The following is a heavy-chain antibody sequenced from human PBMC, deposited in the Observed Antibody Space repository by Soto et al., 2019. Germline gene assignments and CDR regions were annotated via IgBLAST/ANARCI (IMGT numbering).Heavy chain of an antibody. J-gene: IGHJ4*02. Sequence: SLRLSCAASGFTFSSYAMSWVRQAPGKGLEWVSAISGSGGSTYYADSVKGRFTISRDNSKNTLYLQMNSLRAEDTAVYYCAKARYSSSWFLYYYFDYWGQGTLVTVSS. D-gene: IGHD6-13*01. CDR2: ISGSGGST. CDR3: AKARYSSSWFLYYYFDY. V-gene: IGHV3-23*01. CDR1: GFTFSSYA.